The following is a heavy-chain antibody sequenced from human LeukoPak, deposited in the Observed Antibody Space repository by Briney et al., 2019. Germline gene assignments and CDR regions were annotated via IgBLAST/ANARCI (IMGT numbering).Heavy chain of an antibody. V-gene: IGHV3-74*01. Sequence: PGGSLRLSCAASGFTFSSYWMHWVRQAPGKGLVWVSRINSDGSSTSYADSVKGRFTISRDNAKNTLYLQMNSLRAEDTAVYYCARARNYYYYYMDVWGKGTTVTISS. CDR1: GFTFSSYW. D-gene: IGHD1-14*01. J-gene: IGHJ6*03. CDR3: ARARNYYYYYMDV. CDR2: INSDGSST.